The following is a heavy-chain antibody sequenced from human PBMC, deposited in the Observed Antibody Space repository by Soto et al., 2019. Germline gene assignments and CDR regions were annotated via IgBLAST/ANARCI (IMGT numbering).Heavy chain of an antibody. D-gene: IGHD6-19*01. V-gene: IGHV4-39*01. Sequence: SETLSLTCTVAGGSISSSIYYWGWLRKPPGKGLEWIGSIYYSGSTYYNPSLKSRVTISVDTSKNQFSLKLSSVTAADTAVYYCARHMEPYSSGWYGFDYWGQGTLVTVSS. J-gene: IGHJ4*02. CDR3: ARHMEPYSSGWYGFDY. CDR1: GGSISSSIYY. CDR2: IYYSGST.